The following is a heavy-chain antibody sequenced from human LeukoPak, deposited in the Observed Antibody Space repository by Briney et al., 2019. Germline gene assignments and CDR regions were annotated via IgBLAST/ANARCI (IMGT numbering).Heavy chain of an antibody. CDR1: GGSFSGYY. V-gene: IGHV4-34*01. CDR3: ARGTPPPYYFDY. D-gene: IGHD4-23*01. J-gene: IGHJ4*02. Sequence: SETLSLTCAVYGGSFSGYYWSWIRQPPGKGLEWIGKINHSGSTNYNPSLKSRVTISVDTSKNQFSLKLSSVTAADTAVYYCARGTPPPYYFDYWGQGTLVTVSS. CDR2: INHSGST.